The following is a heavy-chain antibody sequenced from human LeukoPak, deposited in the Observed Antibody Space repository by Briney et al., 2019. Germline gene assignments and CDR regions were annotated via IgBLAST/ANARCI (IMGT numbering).Heavy chain of an antibody. CDR2: ISWNSGSI. CDR3: AKVGSGSYYKAPFFDY. CDR1: GFTFDDYA. V-gene: IGHV3-9*01. J-gene: IGHJ4*02. D-gene: IGHD3-10*01. Sequence: QSGRSLRLSCAASGFTFDDYAMHWVRHAPGKGLEWVSGISWNSGSIGYADSVKGRFTISRDNAKNSLYLQMNSLRAEDTALYYYAKVGSGSYYKAPFFDYWGQGTLVTVSS.